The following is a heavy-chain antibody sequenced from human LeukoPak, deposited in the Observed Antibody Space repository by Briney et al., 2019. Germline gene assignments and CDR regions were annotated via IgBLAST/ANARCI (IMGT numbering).Heavy chain of an antibody. J-gene: IGHJ4*02. Sequence: SQTLSLTCTVSGGSISSGGYYWSWIRQPPGKGLEWIGYIYYSGSTYYNPSLKSRVTISVDTSKNQFSLKLSSVTAADTAVYYCASGTLWFGESLGHFDYWGQGTLVTVSS. CDR3: ASGTLWFGESLGHFDY. D-gene: IGHD3-10*01. CDR1: GGSISSGGYY. V-gene: IGHV4-30-4*08. CDR2: IYYSGST.